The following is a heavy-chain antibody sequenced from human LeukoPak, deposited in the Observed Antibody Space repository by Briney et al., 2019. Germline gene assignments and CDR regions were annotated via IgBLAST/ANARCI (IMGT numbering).Heavy chain of an antibody. J-gene: IGHJ3*01. Sequence: ASVKVSCKASGYTFTSYGISWVRQAPGQGLEWMGWISAYNGNTNYAQKFQGRVTINRDTSASTVYMELSSLRFEDTAVYYCARSQYSSSWWSGFDVWGQGTLVTVSS. CDR3: ARSQYSSSWWSGFDV. V-gene: IGHV1-18*01. CDR1: GYTFTSYG. D-gene: IGHD6-13*01. CDR2: ISAYNGNT.